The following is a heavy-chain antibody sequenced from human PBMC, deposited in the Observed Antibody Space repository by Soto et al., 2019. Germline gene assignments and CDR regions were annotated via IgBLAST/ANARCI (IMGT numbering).Heavy chain of an antibody. Sequence: PSETLSLTCTVSGGSISSSSYYWGWNRQPRGKGLEWIGNIYYSGRTHYNPSLKSRVTISVDTSKNQFSLKLSSVTAADTAVYYCARVIAAAGTGYYFDYWGQGTLVTVSS. CDR1: GGSISSSSYY. CDR3: ARVIAAAGTGYYFDY. J-gene: IGHJ4*02. CDR2: IYYSGRT. D-gene: IGHD6-13*01. V-gene: IGHV4-39*07.